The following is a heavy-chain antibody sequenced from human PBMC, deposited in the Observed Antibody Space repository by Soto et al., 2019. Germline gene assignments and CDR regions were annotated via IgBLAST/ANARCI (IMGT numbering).Heavy chain of an antibody. CDR1: GASINSYY. V-gene: IGHV4-59*01. CDR2: IYFTGST. J-gene: IGHJ4*02. CDR3: ARGGGVREQWLVQDLDC. D-gene: IGHD6-19*01. Sequence: QVQLQESGPGLVKPSETLSLTCTVSGASINSYYWSWIRQTPGKGLEWIGYIYFTGSTYYNPSLKSRVIMSVXXSXNXXSLNLSSVTAADTAVYFCARGGGVREQWLVQDLDCWGQGILVTVSS.